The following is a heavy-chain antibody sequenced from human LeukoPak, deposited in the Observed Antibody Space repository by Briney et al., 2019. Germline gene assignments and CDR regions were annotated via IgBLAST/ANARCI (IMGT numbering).Heavy chain of an antibody. D-gene: IGHD2-15*01. CDR1: GFTFSNAW. J-gene: IGHJ3*02. V-gene: IGHV3-15*01. CDR2: IKSKTDGGTT. Sequence: GGSLRLSCAASGFTFSNAWMSWVRQAPGKGLEWVGRIKSKTDGGTTDYAAPVKGRFTISRDDSKNTLYLQMNSLKTEDTAVYYCTTDSTPGYCSGSSCPSGAFDIWGQGTMVTVSS. CDR3: TTDSTPGYCSGSSCPSGAFDI.